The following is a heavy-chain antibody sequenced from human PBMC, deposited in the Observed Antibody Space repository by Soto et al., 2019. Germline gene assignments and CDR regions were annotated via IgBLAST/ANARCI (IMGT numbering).Heavy chain of an antibody. CDR1: GGSISSYY. CDR2: IYTSGST. V-gene: IGHV4-4*07. Sequence: SETLSLTCTVSGGSISSYYWSWIRQPAGKGLEWIGRIYTSGSTNYNPSLKSRVTMSVDTSENQFSLKLSSVTAADTAVYYCARGYRYDSSGELDYWGQGTLVTVSS. D-gene: IGHD3-22*01. J-gene: IGHJ4*02. CDR3: ARGYRYDSSGELDY.